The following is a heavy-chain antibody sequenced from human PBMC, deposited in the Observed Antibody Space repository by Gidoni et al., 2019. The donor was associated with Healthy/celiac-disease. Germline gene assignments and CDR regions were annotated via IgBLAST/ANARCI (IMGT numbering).Heavy chain of an antibody. D-gene: IGHD3-9*01. V-gene: IGHV3-21*01. J-gene: IGHJ5*02. CDR1: GFTFSSYS. CDR2: ISSSSYI. Sequence: EVQLVESGGGLVKPGGSRRLSCAASGFTFSSYSMNWVRQAPGKGLEWVSSISSSSYIYYADSVKGRFTISRDNAKNSLYLQMNSLRAEDTAVYYCATTYYDILTGFDPWGQGTLVTVSS. CDR3: ATTYYDILTGFDP.